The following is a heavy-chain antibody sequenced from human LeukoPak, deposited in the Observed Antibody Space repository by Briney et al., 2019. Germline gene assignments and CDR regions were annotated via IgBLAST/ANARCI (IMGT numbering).Heavy chain of an antibody. CDR2: INYSGTT. D-gene: IGHD3-3*01. V-gene: IGHV4-39*01. J-gene: IGHJ4*02. CDR3: ARTGSQRITMTTADF. Sequence: SETLSLTCTVSGGSIGRSLYYWGWIRQPPGKGLEWIGSINYSGTTYYNPSLKSRVTISVDTSKNQVSLKVSSVTAADTAVYYCARTGSQRITMTTADFWGQGTLVTVSS. CDR1: GGSIGRSLYY.